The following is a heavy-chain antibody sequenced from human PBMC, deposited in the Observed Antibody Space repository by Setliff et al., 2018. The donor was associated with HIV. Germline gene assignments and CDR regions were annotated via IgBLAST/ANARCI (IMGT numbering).Heavy chain of an antibody. CDR1: GFTFDDYA. V-gene: IGHV3-9*01. CDR2: INWSSRNM. J-gene: IGHJ4*02. CDR3: AKDRWFSRVYSTTWVEGPFDY. Sequence: SLKISCAASGFTFDDYAMHWVRQAPGKGLEWVSGINWSSRNMGYADSVKGRFTISRDNAKSFLYLQMDSLRAEDTALYYCAKDRWFSRVYSTTWVEGPFDYWGQGTLVTVSS. D-gene: IGHD3-10*01.